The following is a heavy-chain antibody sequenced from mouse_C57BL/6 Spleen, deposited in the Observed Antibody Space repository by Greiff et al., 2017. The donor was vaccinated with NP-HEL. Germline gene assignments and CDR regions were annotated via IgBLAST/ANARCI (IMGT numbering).Heavy chain of an antibody. V-gene: IGHV1-76*01. D-gene: IGHD1-1*01. J-gene: IGHJ4*01. CDR2: IYPGSGNT. CDR1: GYTFTDYY. CDR3: ARSYYGSSYPLGAMDY. Sequence: QVQLQQSGAELVRPGASVKLSCKASGYTFTDYYINWVKQRPGQGLEWIARIYPGSGNTYYNEKFKGKATLTAEKSSSTAYMQLSSLTSEDSAVYFCARSYYGSSYPLGAMDYWGQGTSVTVSS.